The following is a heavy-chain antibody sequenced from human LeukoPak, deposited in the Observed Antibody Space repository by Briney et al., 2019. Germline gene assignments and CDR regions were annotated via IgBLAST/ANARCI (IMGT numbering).Heavy chain of an antibody. Sequence: SVKVSCKASGGTFSRYTISWVRQAPGQGRECMGRLISILGIANYAQKFKGRVTTTADKSTSTAYMERSSLRSEDTAVYYCARVQIQALLRGSFDYWGQGTLVTVSS. CDR2: LISILGIA. J-gene: IGHJ4*02. D-gene: IGHD2-15*01. V-gene: IGHV1-69*02. CDR1: GGTFSRYT. CDR3: ARVQIQALLRGSFDY.